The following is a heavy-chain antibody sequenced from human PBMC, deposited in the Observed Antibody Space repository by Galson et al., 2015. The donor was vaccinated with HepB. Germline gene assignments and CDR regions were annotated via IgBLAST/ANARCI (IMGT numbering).Heavy chain of an antibody. J-gene: IGHJ4*02. V-gene: IGHV5-51*01. Sequence: QSGAEVKKPGESLKISCKGSGYNFTNYWIGWVRQMPGKGLEWMGIIYPGDSDTRYSPSFQGQVTMSADKSISTAYLQWSSLKASDTAMYYCARSGDCSGGSCYPPPIFDYWGQGTPVTVSS. CDR3: ARSGDCSGGSCYPPPIFDY. D-gene: IGHD2-15*01. CDR2: IYPGDSDT. CDR1: GYNFTNYW.